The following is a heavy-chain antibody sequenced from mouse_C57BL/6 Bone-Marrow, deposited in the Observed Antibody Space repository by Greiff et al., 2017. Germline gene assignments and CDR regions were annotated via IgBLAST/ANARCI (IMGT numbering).Heavy chain of an antibody. CDR1: GYTFTSYW. Sequence: QVQLQQSGAELVKPGASVKMSCKASGYTFTSYWITWVKQRPGQGLEWIGDIYPGSGSTNYNEKFKSKATLTVDTSSSTAYMQLSSLTSEDSAVYYCARSDYYSNYVFDYWGQGTTLTVSS. J-gene: IGHJ2*01. CDR3: ARSDYYSNYVFDY. CDR2: IYPGSGST. V-gene: IGHV1-55*01. D-gene: IGHD2-5*01.